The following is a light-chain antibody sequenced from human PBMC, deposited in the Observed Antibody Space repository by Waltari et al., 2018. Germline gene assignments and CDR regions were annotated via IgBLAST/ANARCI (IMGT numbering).Light chain of an antibody. V-gene: IGKV1-39*01. CDR1: QNIANY. J-gene: IGKJ2*01. Sequence: DIQMTQSPSFLSASVGDRVIITCRASQNIANYLNWYKQKPGTAPKLLIFAASKLQTGVPSRFSGSGSGRDFTLTISGLQVEDFAIFYCQQSSASPYTFGQGTKIEMK. CDR3: QQSSASPYT. CDR2: AAS.